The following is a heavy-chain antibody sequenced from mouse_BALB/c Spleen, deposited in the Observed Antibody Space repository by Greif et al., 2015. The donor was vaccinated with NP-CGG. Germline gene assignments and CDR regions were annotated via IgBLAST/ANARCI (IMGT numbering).Heavy chain of an antibody. Sequence: VKLVESGAELMKPGASVKISCKATGYTFSSYWIEWVKQRPGHGLEWIGEILPGSGSTNYNEKFKGKATFTADTSSNTAYMQLSSLTSEDSAVYYCARSRGLYGNLFAYWGQGTLVTASA. D-gene: IGHD2-1*01. J-gene: IGHJ3*01. CDR1: GYTFSSYW. CDR3: ARSRGLYGNLFAY. CDR2: ILPGSGST. V-gene: IGHV1-9*01.